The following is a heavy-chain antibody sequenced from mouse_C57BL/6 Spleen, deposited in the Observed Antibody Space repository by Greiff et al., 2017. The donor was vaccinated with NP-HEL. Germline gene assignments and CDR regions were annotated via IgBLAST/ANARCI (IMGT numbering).Heavy chain of an antibody. D-gene: IGHD2-2*01. V-gene: IGHV3-6*01. Sequence: EVQLQESGPGLVKPSPSLSLPCSVTGYSITSGYYWNWIRQFPGNKLEWMGYISYDGSNNYNPSLKNRISITRDTSKNQFFLKLNSVTTEDTATYYCARGGYDFDYWGQGTTLTVSS. CDR3: ARGGYDFDY. J-gene: IGHJ2*01. CDR2: ISYDGSN. CDR1: GYSITSGYY.